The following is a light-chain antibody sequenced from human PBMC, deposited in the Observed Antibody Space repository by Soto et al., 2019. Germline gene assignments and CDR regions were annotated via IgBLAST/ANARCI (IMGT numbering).Light chain of an antibody. CDR1: SGDVGGYNY. CDR2: DVS. Sequence: QSALTQPASVSGSPGQSTTFSCTGTSGDVGGYNYVSWYQQHPGKAPKLIIYDVSNRPSGVSNRFSGSKSGNTASLTISGLQAEDEADYYCSSYTASNTVEFGGGTQLTVL. V-gene: IGLV2-14*01. J-gene: IGLJ2*01. CDR3: SSYTASNTVE.